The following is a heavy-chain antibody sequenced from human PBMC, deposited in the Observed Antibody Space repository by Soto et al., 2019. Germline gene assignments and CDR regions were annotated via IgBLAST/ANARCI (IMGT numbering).Heavy chain of an antibody. J-gene: IGHJ4*02. CDR3: ARGWGKDTPMTA. D-gene: IGHD5-18*01. Sequence: QLQLQESGSGLVKPSQTLSLTCAVSGGSISSGGYSWSWIRQPPGKGLEWIGYIYHSGSTYYNPSRKSRVTISVDRSKNQFSLKLISVTAADTAVYYCARGWGKDTPMTAWGQGTLVTVSS. CDR1: GGSISSGGYS. CDR2: IYHSGST. V-gene: IGHV4-30-2*01.